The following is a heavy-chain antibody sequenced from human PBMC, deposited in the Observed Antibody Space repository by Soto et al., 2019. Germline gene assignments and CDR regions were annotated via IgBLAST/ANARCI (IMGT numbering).Heavy chain of an antibody. V-gene: IGHV1-69*13. Sequence: ASVKVSCKASGGTFSSYAITWVRQAPGQGLEWMGGIIPIFGTANYAQKFQGRVTITADESTSTAYMELSSLRSEDTAVYYCAADTYYYDSSGYLDYWGQGTLVTVSS. CDR2: IIPIFGTA. CDR1: GGTFSSYA. CDR3: AADTYYYDSSGYLDY. J-gene: IGHJ4*02. D-gene: IGHD3-22*01.